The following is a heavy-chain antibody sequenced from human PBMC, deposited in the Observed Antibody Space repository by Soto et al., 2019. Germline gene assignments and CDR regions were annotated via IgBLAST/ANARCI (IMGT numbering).Heavy chain of an antibody. D-gene: IGHD2-2*01. J-gene: IGHJ5*02. CDR3: ARRDIVVVPAARWSWFDP. CDR1: GFTFTSSA. CDR2: IVVGSGNT. V-gene: IGHV1-58*01. Sequence: GASVKVSCKASGFTFTSSAVQWVRQARGQRLEWIGWIVVGSGNTNYAQKFQGQVTISADKSISTAYLQWSSLKASDTAMYYCARRDIVVVPAARWSWFDPWGQGTLVTAPQ.